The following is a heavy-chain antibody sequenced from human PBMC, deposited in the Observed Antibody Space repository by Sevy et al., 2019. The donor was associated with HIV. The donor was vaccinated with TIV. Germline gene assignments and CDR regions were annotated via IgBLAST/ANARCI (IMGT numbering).Heavy chain of an antibody. J-gene: IGHJ4*02. CDR3: TSHCSGTSCPFDY. CDR1: GFTFSNAW. D-gene: IGHD2-2*01. CDR2: IKSKTDGGTT. V-gene: IGHV3-15*01. Sequence: GGSLRLSCAASGFTFSNAWMSWVRQAPGKGLEWVGRIKSKTDGGTTGYAAPVKGRFTISREDSKNTPYLQMNSLKTEETAVYYCTSHCSGTSCPFDYWGQGTLVTVSS.